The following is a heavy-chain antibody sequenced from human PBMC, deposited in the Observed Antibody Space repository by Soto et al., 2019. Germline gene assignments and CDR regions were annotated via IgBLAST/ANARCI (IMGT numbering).Heavy chain of an antibody. J-gene: IGHJ6*02. CDR2: ISGSGGST. D-gene: IGHD2-15*01. CDR3: AKDGGKDCSGGSCHCYYYGMDV. V-gene: IGHV3-23*01. Sequence: LRLSCAASGFTFSSYAMSWVRQAPGKGLEWVSAISGSGGSTYYADSVKGRFTISRDNSKNTLYLQMNSLRAEDKAVYYCAKDGGKDCSGGSCHCYYYGMDVWGEGTMVTVS. CDR1: GFTFSSYA.